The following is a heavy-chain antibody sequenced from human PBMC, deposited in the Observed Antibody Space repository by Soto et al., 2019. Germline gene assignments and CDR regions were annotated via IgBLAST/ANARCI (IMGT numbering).Heavy chain of an antibody. CDR1: GYTFTGYY. Sequence: ASVKVSCKASGYTFTGYYVHWVRQAPGQGLEWMGWINPNSGGTKSAQKFQGRVTMTRDTSINTAYMELSRLRSDDTAVYYCARRKGDYYDSSGYHSYFDYWGQGTLVTVSS. V-gene: IGHV1-2*02. J-gene: IGHJ4*02. CDR2: INPNSGGT. D-gene: IGHD3-22*01. CDR3: ARRKGDYYDSSGYHSYFDY.